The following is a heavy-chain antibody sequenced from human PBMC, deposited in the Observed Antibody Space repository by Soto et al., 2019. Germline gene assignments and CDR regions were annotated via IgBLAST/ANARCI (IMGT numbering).Heavy chain of an antibody. CDR1: GFTFSSYG. Sequence: GGSLRLSCAASGFTFSSYGMHWVRQAPGKGLEWVAVIWYDGSNKYYADSVKGRFTISRDNSKNTLYLQMNSLRAEDTAVYYCARDYYDSSALIDYYGMDVWGQGTTVTVSS. J-gene: IGHJ6*02. D-gene: IGHD3-22*01. V-gene: IGHV3-33*01. CDR2: IWYDGSNK. CDR3: ARDYYDSSALIDYYGMDV.